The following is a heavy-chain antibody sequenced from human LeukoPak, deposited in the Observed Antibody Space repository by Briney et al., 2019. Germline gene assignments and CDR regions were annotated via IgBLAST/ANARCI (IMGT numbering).Heavy chain of an antibody. CDR1: GYSFTSYW. V-gene: IGHV5-51*01. CDR2: IYPGDSDT. D-gene: IGHD3-9*01. CDR3: ARQRLAYYYYMDV. Sequence: RGESLKISCKGSGYSFTSYWIGWVRQMPGKGLEWMGIIYPGDSDTGYSPSFQGQVTISADKSISTAYLQWSSLKASDTAMYYCARQRLAYYYYMDVWGKGTTVTVSS. J-gene: IGHJ6*03.